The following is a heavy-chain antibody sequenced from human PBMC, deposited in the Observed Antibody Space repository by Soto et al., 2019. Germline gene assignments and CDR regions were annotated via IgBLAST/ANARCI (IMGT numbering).Heavy chain of an antibody. J-gene: IGHJ4*02. CDR1: VYTFTSYA. CDR2: INAGNGNT. CDR3: ARTGTVGDYFDY. V-gene: IGHV1-3*01. Sequence: QVPLVQSGAEVKKPVASVKVSCKASVYTFTSYAMHCVRQAPGQRLEWMGWINAGNGNTKYSQKFQGRVTITRDTSASTAYMELSSLRYEDTAVYYCARTGTVGDYFDYWGQGTLDTVSS.